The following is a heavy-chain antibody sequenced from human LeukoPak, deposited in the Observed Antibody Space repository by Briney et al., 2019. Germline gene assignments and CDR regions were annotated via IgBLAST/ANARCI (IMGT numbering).Heavy chain of an antibody. V-gene: IGHV3-7*01. CDR3: ARGTGVVETANWFDP. CDR2: INQDQNEI. Sequence: GGSPRLSCAASGFTFSSYWMTWVRQAPGKGLEWVASINQDQNEIHYVDSVRGRFTISRDNAKNSLYLQMNSLTGEDTALYYCARGTGVVETANWFDPWGQGTLVTVSS. D-gene: IGHD2-15*01. J-gene: IGHJ5*02. CDR1: GFTFSSYW.